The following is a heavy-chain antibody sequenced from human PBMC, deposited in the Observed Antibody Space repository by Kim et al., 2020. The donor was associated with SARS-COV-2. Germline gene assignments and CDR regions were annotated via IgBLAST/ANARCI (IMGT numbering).Heavy chain of an antibody. J-gene: IGHJ4*02. D-gene: IGHD6-19*01. CDR2: ISGSGGST. CDR1: GFTFSNYA. V-gene: IGHV3-23*01. CDR3: ALNSGIAVAGGTY. Sequence: GGSLRLSCAASGFTFSNYAMSWVRQAPGKGLEWVSAISGSGGSTYYSDSVKGRFTNSRDNTKNTLFLQMNSLITEDTAVYYCALNSGIAVAGGTYWGQGTLVTVSS.